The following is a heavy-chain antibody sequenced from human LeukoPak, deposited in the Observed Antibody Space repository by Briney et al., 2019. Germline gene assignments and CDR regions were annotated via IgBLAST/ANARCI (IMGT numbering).Heavy chain of an antibody. D-gene: IGHD3-9*01. Sequence: GGSLRLSCAASGFTFSSYWMSWVRQAPGKGLEWVANIKQDGSEKYYVDSVKGRFTISRDNAKNSLYLQMNSLRAEDTAVYHCSRDPLYDIFDGYGTDNFDYWGQGTLVTVSS. CDR2: IKQDGSEK. CDR3: SRDPLYDIFDGYGTDNFDY. J-gene: IGHJ4*02. V-gene: IGHV3-7*01. CDR1: GFTFSSYW.